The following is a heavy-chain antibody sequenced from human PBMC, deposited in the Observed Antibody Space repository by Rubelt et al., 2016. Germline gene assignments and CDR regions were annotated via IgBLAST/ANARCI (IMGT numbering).Heavy chain of an antibody. CDR1: GFTFADSA. D-gene: IGHD6-13*01. J-gene: IGHJ4*02. CDR3: ARDVNSWYYFDY. CDR2: INSDGSST. Sequence: EVQLVESGGGLVQPGRSLRLSCTASGFTFADSAMSWFRQAPGKGLEWVSRINSDGSSTSYADSVKGRFTISRDNAKNTLYLQMNSLRAEDTAVYYCARDVNSWYYFDYWGQGTLVTVSS. V-gene: IGHV3-74*01.